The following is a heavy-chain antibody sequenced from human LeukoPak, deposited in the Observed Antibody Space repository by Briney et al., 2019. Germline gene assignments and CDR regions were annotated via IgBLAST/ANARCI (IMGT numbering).Heavy chain of an antibody. CDR3: TTVPDFWSGYVGY. J-gene: IGHJ4*02. D-gene: IGHD3-3*01. Sequence: SGGSLRLFCAASGFTFSNAWMSWVRQAPGKGLEWVGRIKSKTDGGTTDYAAPVKGRFTISRDDSKNTLCLQMNSLKTEDTAVYYCTTVPDFWSGYVGYWGQGTLVTVSS. CDR1: GFTFSNAW. V-gene: IGHV3-15*01. CDR2: IKSKTDGGTT.